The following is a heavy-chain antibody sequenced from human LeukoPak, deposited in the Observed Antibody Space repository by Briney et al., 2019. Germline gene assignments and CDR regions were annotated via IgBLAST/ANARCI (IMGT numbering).Heavy chain of an antibody. V-gene: IGHV3-33*06. CDR2: IWYDGSNK. CDR1: GFTFSSYG. Sequence: GGSLRLSCAASGFTFSSYGMHWVRQAPGKGLEWVAVIWYDGSNKYYADSVKGRFTISRDNSKNTLYLQMNRLRAEDTAVYYCAKDLAAAGALDYWGQGTLVTVSS. J-gene: IGHJ4*02. CDR3: AKDLAAAGALDY. D-gene: IGHD6-13*01.